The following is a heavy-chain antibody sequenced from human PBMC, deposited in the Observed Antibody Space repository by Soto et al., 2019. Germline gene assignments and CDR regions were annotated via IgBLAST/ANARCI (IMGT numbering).Heavy chain of an antibody. CDR3: ANDLSRDGYNRHGYSYYGMDV. Sequence: GGSLRLSCAASGFTFSSYAMSWVRQAPGKGLEWVSAISGSGGSTYYADSVKGRFTISRDNSKNTLYLQMNSLRAEDTAVYYCANDLSRDGYNRHGYSYYGMDVWGQGTTVTVSS. CDR1: GFTFSSYA. V-gene: IGHV3-23*01. CDR2: ISGSGGST. J-gene: IGHJ6*02. D-gene: IGHD5-12*01.